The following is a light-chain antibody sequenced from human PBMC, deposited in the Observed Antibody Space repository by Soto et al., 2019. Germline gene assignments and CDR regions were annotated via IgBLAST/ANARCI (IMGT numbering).Light chain of an antibody. Sequence: IVLTQSPGTLSVSPGERATLSCSASQSVRSNCLAWYQQKPGQAPRLLIYGASNRATGIPDRFSCGGSGTDFTLTITRLEPEDFGVYYCQQYGGSHPHSFGQGTNLEIK. J-gene: IGKJ2*03. CDR3: QQYGGSHPHS. V-gene: IGKV3-20*01. CDR2: GAS. CDR1: QSVRSNC.